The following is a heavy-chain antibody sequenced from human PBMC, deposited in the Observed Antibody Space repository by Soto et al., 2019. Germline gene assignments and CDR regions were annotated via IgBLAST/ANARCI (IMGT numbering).Heavy chain of an antibody. Sequence: QVHLVQSGAEVKKPGASVKVSCKGSGYTFTSYGITWVRQAPGQGLEWMGWISAHNGNTDYAQKLQGRVTVTRDTTTSTAYMELSGLRSDDTAVYYCARGRYGDYWGQGPLVTVSS. CDR3: ARGRYGDY. CDR1: GYTFTSYG. V-gene: IGHV1-18*01. D-gene: IGHD1-1*01. CDR2: ISAHNGNT. J-gene: IGHJ4*02.